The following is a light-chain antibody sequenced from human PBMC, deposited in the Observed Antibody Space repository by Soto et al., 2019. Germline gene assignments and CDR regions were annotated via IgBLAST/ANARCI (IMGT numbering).Light chain of an antibody. Sequence: EIVLTQSPATLSVSPGERATLSCRASQSVISNLAWYQQKPGQAPRLXXFGASTRANNIPARFSGSGSGTELTLTISSLQSEDFAVYYCQQYFNWPTLTFGGGTKVDIK. CDR2: GAS. CDR1: QSVISN. V-gene: IGKV3-15*01. CDR3: QQYFNWPTLT. J-gene: IGKJ4*01.